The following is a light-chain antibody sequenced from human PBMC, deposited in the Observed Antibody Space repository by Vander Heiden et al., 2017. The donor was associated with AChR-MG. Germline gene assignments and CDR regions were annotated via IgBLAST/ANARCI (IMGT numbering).Light chain of an antibody. J-gene: IGLJ3*02. CDR2: SNN. CDR1: SSNIGSNT. Sequence: QSVLPQPPSASGTPGQRVTISCSGSSSNIGSNTVNWYQQLPGTAPKLLIDSNNQRPSGVPDRFSGSKSGTSASLAISGLQSEDEADYYCAAWDDSLNGLWVFGGGTKLTVL. CDR3: AAWDDSLNGLWV. V-gene: IGLV1-44*01.